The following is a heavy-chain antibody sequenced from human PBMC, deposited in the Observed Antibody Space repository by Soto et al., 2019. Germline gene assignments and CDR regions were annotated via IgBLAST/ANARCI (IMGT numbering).Heavy chain of an antibody. CDR3: AKLPGWGTTYYYYYYMDV. CDR1: GFTFSSYA. V-gene: IGHV3-23*01. CDR2: ISGSGGST. Sequence: EVQLLESGGGLVQPGGSLRLSCAASGFTFSSYAMSWVRQAPGKGLEWVSAISGSGGSTYYADSVKGRFTISRDNSKNTLYLQMNSLRAEDTTVYYGAKLPGWGTTYYYYYYMDVWGKGTTVTVSS. D-gene: IGHD1-7*01. J-gene: IGHJ6*03.